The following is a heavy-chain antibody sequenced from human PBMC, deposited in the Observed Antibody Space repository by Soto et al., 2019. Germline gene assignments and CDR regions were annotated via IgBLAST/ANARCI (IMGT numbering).Heavy chain of an antibody. CDR1: GFTFSYYW. CDR2: IHSDGSST. J-gene: IGHJ3*01. D-gene: IGHD1-26*01. Sequence: EVQLLESGGGLVQPGESLRLSCAASGFTFSYYWMHWVRQAPGMGLVWVSRIHSDGSSTTYADSVKGRFTISRDNARNTLYLQMKSLSAEDTAVYYCARGDRGAFDLWGQGTVLTVSS. V-gene: IGHV3-74*01. CDR3: ARGDRGAFDL.